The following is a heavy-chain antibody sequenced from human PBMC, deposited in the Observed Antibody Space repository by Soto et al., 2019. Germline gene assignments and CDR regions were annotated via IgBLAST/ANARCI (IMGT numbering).Heavy chain of an antibody. J-gene: IGHJ4*02. CDR3: ARDLLVSITMVRGVYDFDY. D-gene: IGHD3-10*01. V-gene: IGHV3-11*01. CDR1: GFTFSDYY. Sequence: GGSLRLSCAASGFTFSDYYMSWIRQAPGKGLEWVSYISSSGSTIYYADSVKGRFTISRDNAKNSLYLQMNSLRAEDTAVYYCARDLLVSITMVRGVYDFDYWGQGTLVTVSS. CDR2: ISSSGSTI.